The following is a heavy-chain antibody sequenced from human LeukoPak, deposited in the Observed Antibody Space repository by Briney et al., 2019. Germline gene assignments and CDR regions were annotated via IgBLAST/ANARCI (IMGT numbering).Heavy chain of an antibody. Sequence: PSETLSLTCTVSGGPISSSSYYWAWIRQPPGKGLEWIGSIHYSGSTYYNPSLQSRVTISIDTSKNQFSLKLRSVTAADTAVYYCARVRCSGGSCPYYYYYYYMDVWGKGTTVTVSS. J-gene: IGHJ6*03. CDR2: IHYSGST. CDR1: GGPISSSSYY. D-gene: IGHD2-15*01. V-gene: IGHV4-39*07. CDR3: ARVRCSGGSCPYYYYYYYMDV.